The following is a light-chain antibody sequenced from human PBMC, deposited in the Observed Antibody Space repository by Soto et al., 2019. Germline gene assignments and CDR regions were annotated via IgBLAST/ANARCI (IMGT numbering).Light chain of an antibody. J-gene: IGKJ4*01. V-gene: IGKV3-15*01. CDR2: GAS. CDR3: QQYNNWPLT. Sequence: EIVMTQSPATLSVSPGERATLSCRASQSVSSNLAWYQQKPGQAPRLLIYGASPRATGIPARFSGSGSGTEFTPTFNSLQSEDFAVYYCQQYNNWPLTFGGGTKVEIK. CDR1: QSVSSN.